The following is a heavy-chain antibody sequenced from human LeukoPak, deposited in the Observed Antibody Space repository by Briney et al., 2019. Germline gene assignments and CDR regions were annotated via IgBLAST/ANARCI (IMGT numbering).Heavy chain of an antibody. V-gene: IGHV5-51*01. CDR3: ARLNDGFDI. CDR1: GYSFTSYW. J-gene: IGHJ3*02. Sequence: GESLKISCKGSGYSFTSYWIAWVRQMPGKGLQWMGIIDPGDSETRYSPSFQGQVTITADKSISTAYLQWSSLKASDTAMYYCARLNDGFDIWGQGAMVIVSS. CDR2: IDPGDSET.